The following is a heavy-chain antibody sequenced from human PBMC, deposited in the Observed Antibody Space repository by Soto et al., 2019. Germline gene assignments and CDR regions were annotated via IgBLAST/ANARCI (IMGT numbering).Heavy chain of an antibody. CDR3: AKEDRESHTFHY. D-gene: IGHD3-10*01. Sequence: ESGGGVVQPGRSLRLSCAASGFILSNYVMHWVRQAPGKGLEWVAVISSDGTDKYYIDSVKGRFTISRGNSENTVYLQMNSLRGEDTAVYYCAKEDRESHTFHYWGQGTLVTVSS. J-gene: IGHJ4*02. CDR2: ISSDGTDK. CDR1: GFILSNYV. V-gene: IGHV3-30*18.